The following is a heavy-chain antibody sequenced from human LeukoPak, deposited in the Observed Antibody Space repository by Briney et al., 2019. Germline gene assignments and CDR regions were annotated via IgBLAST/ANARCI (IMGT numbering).Heavy chain of an antibody. J-gene: IGHJ4*02. Sequence: GGSLRLSCAASGFTFSSYSMNWVRQAPGKGLEWVSYISSSGSTIYYADSVKGRFTISRDNAKNSLYLQMNSLRVEDTAVYYCARDSGRFRLDYWGQGILVTVSS. CDR1: GFTFSSYS. CDR2: ISSSGSTI. CDR3: ARDSGRFRLDY. V-gene: IGHV3-48*04. D-gene: IGHD6-19*01.